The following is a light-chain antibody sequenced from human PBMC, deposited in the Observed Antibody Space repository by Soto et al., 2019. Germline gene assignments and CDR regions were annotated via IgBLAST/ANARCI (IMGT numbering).Light chain of an antibody. CDR3: QQHNSYPIT. CDR1: QGIGNA. Sequence: IQMTQSPSSLSASVGDRVTISCRASQGIGNALGWYQQKPGKVPKLLIYAASILQSGVPSRFSGSGSGTEFTLTISSLQPEDFATYYCQQHNSYPITFGQGTRLEIK. J-gene: IGKJ5*01. V-gene: IGKV1-17*01. CDR2: AAS.